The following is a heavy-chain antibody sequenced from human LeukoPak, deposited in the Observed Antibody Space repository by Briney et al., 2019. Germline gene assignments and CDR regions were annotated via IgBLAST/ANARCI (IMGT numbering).Heavy chain of an antibody. CDR2: IKQDGREK. D-gene: IGHD2-15*01. CDR3: ARDEAYCSGGSCSWNYFDY. J-gene: IGHJ4*02. V-gene: IGHV3-7*01. CDR1: GFTFSSYW. Sequence: GGSLRLSCAASGFTFSSYWMSWVRQAPGKGLEWVANIKQDGREKYYVDSVKGRFTISRDNAKNSLYLQMNSLRAEDTAVYYCARDEAYCSGGSCSWNYFDYWGQGTLVTVSS.